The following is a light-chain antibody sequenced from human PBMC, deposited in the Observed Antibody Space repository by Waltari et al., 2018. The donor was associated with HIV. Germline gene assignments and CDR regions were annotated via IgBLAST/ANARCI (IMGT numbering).Light chain of an antibody. Sequence: EIVMTQSPATLSVSPGERATLSCRASQSVSSNLAWYQQKRGQAPRLLIHGAAIRAAGIPARFSGSGSGREFTLTISSLQSEDFAVYYCQQYNSWPRSTFGGGTKVEIK. CDR3: QQYNSWPRST. CDR2: GAA. J-gene: IGKJ4*01. V-gene: IGKV3-15*01. CDR1: QSVSSN.